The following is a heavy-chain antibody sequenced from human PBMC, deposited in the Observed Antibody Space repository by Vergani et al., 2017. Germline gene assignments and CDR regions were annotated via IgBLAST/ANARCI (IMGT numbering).Heavy chain of an antibody. V-gene: IGHV4-61*02. CDR1: GAPINNDFYY. J-gene: IGHJ6*04. CDR3: ARDPLYSTTWPFLLLDMDV. Sequence: QVQLQESGPGLVKPSQTLSLTCTVSGAPINNDFYYWHWIRQPAGKGLEWIERIYVSGITDYNSSLQSRVSMSVDTSKNQFSLTLTSVTAADTAVYYCARDPLYSTTWPFLLLDMDVWGKGTTVTVSS. CDR2: IYVSGIT. D-gene: IGHD6-13*01.